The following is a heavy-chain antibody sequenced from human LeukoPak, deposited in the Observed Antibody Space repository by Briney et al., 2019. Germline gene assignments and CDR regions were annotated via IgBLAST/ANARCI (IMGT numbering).Heavy chain of an antibody. J-gene: IGHJ4*02. CDR1: GYRFTGYY. D-gene: IGHD2-21*01. CDR3: ARAGQSSNFGDYFDY. CDR2: INPDSGGP. Sequence: ASVEVSCTTSGYRFTGYYLHWMRQAPGQGLEWMGRINPDSGGPNYAQKFQGRVTITRVTSINTAYMELSSLRSDDTAFYYCARAGQSSNFGDYFDYWGQGTLVTVSS. V-gene: IGHV1-2*06.